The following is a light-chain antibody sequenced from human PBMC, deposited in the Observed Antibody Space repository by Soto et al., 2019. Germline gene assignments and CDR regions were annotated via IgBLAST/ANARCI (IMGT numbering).Light chain of an antibody. CDR1: TNDVGGYNY. CDR2: EVT. CDR3: CSYASSSSYV. J-gene: IGLJ1*01. Sequence: QSALTQPASVSGSPGQSITISCTGTTNDVGGYNYVSWYQQHPGKAPKLLIFEVTSRPSGVSHRFSGSKSGNTASLTISALQAEDEADYCCCSYASSSSYVCGTGPKVTVL. V-gene: IGLV2-14*01.